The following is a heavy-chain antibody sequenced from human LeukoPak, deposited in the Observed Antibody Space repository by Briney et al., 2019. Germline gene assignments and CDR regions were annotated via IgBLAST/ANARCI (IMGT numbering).Heavy chain of an antibody. CDR3: ARQKLLVWFDP. CDR1: GGSISSSSYY. J-gene: IGHJ5*02. CDR2: IYYSGST. Sequence: PSKTLSLTCTVSGGSISSSSYYWGWLRQPPGKGREWIGSIYYSGSTYYNPSLKSRVTISVDTSKNQFSLKLSSVTAADTAVYYCARQKLLVWFDPWGQGTLVTVSS. D-gene: IGHD3-3*01. V-gene: IGHV4-39*01.